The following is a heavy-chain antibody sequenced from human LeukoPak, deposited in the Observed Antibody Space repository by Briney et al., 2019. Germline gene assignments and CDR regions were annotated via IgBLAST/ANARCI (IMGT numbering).Heavy chain of an antibody. CDR3: AKESFPPGYGDYVFDY. CDR2: ISYDGSNK. CDR1: GFTFSSYG. Sequence: PGGSLRLSCAASGFTFSSYGMHWVRQAPGKGLEWVAVISYDGSNKYYADSVKGRFTISRDNSKNTLYLQMNSLRAEDTAVYYCAKESFPPGYGDYVFDYWGQGTLVTVSS. V-gene: IGHV3-30*18. D-gene: IGHD4-17*01. J-gene: IGHJ4*02.